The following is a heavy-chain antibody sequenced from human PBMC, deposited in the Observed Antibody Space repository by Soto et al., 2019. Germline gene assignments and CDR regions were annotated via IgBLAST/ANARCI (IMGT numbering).Heavy chain of an antibody. Sequence: VQLVESGGGLVQPGGSLRLSCAASGFTFSSYSMNWVRQAPGKGLEWVSYISSSSTIYYADSVKGKFTISRDNAKNSLYLQMNSLRNEDTAVYYCARDVGSRFYYYGMDVWGQGTTVTVSS. D-gene: IGHD1-26*01. J-gene: IGHJ6*02. V-gene: IGHV3-48*02. CDR2: ISSSSTI. CDR3: ARDVGSRFYYYGMDV. CDR1: GFTFSSYS.